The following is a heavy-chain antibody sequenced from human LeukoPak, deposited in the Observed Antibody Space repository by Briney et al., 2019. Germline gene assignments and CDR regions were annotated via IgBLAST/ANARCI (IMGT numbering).Heavy chain of an antibody. CDR2: IYYSGST. V-gene: IGHV4-39*02. CDR1: GGSISSSSYY. Sequence: SETLSLTCTVSGGSISSSSYYWGWIRQPPGKGLEWIGSIYYSGSTYYNPSLKSRVTISVDTSKNQFSLKLSSVTAADTAVYYCARDLRTYYYGSGSYYNFFDYWGQGTLVTVSS. J-gene: IGHJ4*02. CDR3: ARDLRTYYYGSGSYYNFFDY. D-gene: IGHD3-10*01.